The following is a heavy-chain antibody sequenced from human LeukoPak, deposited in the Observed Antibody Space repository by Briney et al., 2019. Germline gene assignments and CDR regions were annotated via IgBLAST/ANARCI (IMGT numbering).Heavy chain of an antibody. V-gene: IGHV1-2*06. CDR2: INPNSGGT. D-gene: IGHD5-12*01. Sequence: GASVKVSCKASGYTFTGYYMHWVRQAPGQGLEWMGRINPNSGGTNYAQKFQGRVTMTRDTSISTAYMELSRLRSDDTAVYYCASPGAGVATIWGLDYWGQGTLVTVSS. CDR1: GYTFTGYY. CDR3: ASPGAGVATIWGLDY. J-gene: IGHJ4*02.